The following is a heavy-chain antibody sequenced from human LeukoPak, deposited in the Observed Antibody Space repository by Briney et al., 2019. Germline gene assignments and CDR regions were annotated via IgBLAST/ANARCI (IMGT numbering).Heavy chain of an antibody. CDR2: INPNSGGT. Sequence: GASVKVSCKASGYTFTGYYMHWVRQAPGQGLEWMGRINPNSGGTNYAQKFQGRVTMTRDTSISTAYMELSRLRSDDTAVYYCARVGVVVVPAAKRRGYSGYDSDYWGQGTLVTVSS. CDR3: ARVGVVVVPAAKRRGYSGYDSDY. CDR1: GYTFTGYY. J-gene: IGHJ4*02. D-gene: IGHD5-12*01. V-gene: IGHV1-2*06.